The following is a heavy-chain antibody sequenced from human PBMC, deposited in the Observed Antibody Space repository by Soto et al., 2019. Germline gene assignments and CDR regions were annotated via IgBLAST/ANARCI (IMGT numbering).Heavy chain of an antibody. J-gene: IGHJ6*02. D-gene: IGHD3-3*01. CDR2: IYPGDSDT. CDR3: AREITIKGYGMDV. V-gene: IGHV5-51*01. Sequence: PGESLKISCKGSGYSFTSYWIGWVRQMPGKGLEWMGIIYPGDSDTRYSPSFQGQVTISADKSISTAYLQWSSLKASDTAMYYCAREITIKGYGMDVWGQGTTVTVSS. CDR1: GYSFTSYW.